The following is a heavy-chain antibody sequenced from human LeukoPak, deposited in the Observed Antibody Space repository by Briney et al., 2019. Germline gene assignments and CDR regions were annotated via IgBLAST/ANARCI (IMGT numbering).Heavy chain of an antibody. D-gene: IGHD3-3*01. Sequence: SETLSLTCSVFGDSVSNNAYYWAWIRQPPGKRLEWMGSGHYRETTYSSPFLKSRVTISVDTSKNQFSLTLNSVTAADTAVYYCARQNYDFWPGLLHPDYWGQGISVAVSS. CDR3: ARQNYDFWPGLLHPDY. CDR2: GHYRETT. CDR1: GDSVSNNAYY. J-gene: IGHJ4*02. V-gene: IGHV4-39*01.